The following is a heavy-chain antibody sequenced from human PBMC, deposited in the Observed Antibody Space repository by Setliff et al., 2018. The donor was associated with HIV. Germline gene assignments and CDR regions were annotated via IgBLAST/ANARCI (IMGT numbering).Heavy chain of an antibody. Sequence: SVKVSCKASGGTFSNYAISWVRQAPGQGLEWMGGIIPIFGTANYAQTFQGRVTITADESTNTACMDLSSLRSEDTAVYYCAGGGSQIHWYFDLWGRGTLVTVSS. CDR1: GGTFSNYA. CDR2: IIPIFGTA. V-gene: IGHV1-69*13. CDR3: AGGGSQIHWYFDL. D-gene: IGHD2-15*01. J-gene: IGHJ2*01.